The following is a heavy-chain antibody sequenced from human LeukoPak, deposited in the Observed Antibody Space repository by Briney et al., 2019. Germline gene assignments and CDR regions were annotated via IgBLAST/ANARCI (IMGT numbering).Heavy chain of an antibody. CDR1: GFTFSNTW. CDR3: TTDSMVRAFNGMDV. D-gene: IGHD3-10*01. CDR2: IKSKTDGGTT. V-gene: IGHV3-15*07. Sequence: GGSLRLSCAASGFTFSNTWMNWVRQAPGKGLEWVGRIKSKTDGGTTDYAAPVKGRFTISRDDSKNTLYLQMNSLKTEDTAVYYCTTDSMVRAFNGMDVWGQGTTVTVSS. J-gene: IGHJ6*02.